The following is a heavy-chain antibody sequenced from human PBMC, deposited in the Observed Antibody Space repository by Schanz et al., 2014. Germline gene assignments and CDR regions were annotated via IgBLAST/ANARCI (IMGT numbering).Heavy chain of an antibody. CDR3: ASPSGYSDYGTYFDF. D-gene: IGHD5-12*01. Sequence: QVQLVESGGGVVQPGRSLRLSRAASGFTFSSYAMHWVRQAPGKGLEWVALISNDGSIKYYADSVEGRFTISRDNSRNTLYLQMNSLRTEDTAVYYCASPSGYSDYGTYFDFWGQGTLVTVSS. CDR2: ISNDGSIK. CDR1: GFTFSSYA. J-gene: IGHJ4*02. V-gene: IGHV3-30-3*01.